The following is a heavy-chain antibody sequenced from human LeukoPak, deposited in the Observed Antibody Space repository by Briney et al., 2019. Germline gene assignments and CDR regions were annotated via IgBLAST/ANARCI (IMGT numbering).Heavy chain of an antibody. CDR3: AKVGLTVTTILDYFDY. CDR2: TSYDGSNK. V-gene: IGHV3-30*18. CDR1: GFSFSSYG. Sequence: GRSLRLSCAASGFSFSSYGMHWVRQAPGKGLEWVAVTSYDGSNKYYADSVKGRFTISRDNSKNTLYLQMNSLRPEDTAVYYCAKVGLTVTTILDYFDYWGQGTLVTVSS. D-gene: IGHD4-11*01. J-gene: IGHJ4*02.